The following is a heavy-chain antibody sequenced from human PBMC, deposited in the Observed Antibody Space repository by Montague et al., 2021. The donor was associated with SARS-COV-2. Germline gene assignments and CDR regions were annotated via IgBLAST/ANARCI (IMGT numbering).Heavy chain of an antibody. CDR2: ISSDTLHT. CDR3: ARGGEIDVWAPFGH. J-gene: IGHJ4*02. CDR1: GFTFSRNS. D-gene: IGHD3-16*01. V-gene: IGHV3-21*01. Sequence: RSLSLSTSGFTFSRNSMNWVRQAPGKGLEWVSTISSDTLHTFYAESVKGRFTISRDNAKNELYLQMNSLRAEDMAVYYCARGGEIDVWAPFGHWGQGTLVTVSS.